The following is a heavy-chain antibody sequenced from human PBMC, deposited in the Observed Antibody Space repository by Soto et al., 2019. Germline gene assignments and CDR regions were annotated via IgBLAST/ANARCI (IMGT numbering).Heavy chain of an antibody. CDR1: GFSLSTSGVG. J-gene: IGHJ6*02. D-gene: IGHD2-2*01. V-gene: IGHV2-5*01. CDR3: AHRPLGYCSSTSCYYYYGMDV. CDR2: IYWNDDK. Sequence: SGPTLVNPTQTLTLTCTFSGFSLSTSGVGVGWIRQPPGKALEWLALIYWNDDKRYSPSLKSRLTITKDTSKNQVVLTMTNMDPVDTATYYCAHRPLGYCSSTSCYYYYGMDVWGQGTTVSVSS.